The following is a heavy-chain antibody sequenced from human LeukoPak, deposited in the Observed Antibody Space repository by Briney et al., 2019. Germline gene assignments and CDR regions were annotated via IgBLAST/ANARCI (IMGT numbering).Heavy chain of an antibody. CDR1: GYTFTSYG. CDR3: ARGSGRHYYYYGMDV. CDR2: ISAYNGNT. V-gene: IGHV1-18*01. Sequence: ASVKVSCKASGYTFTSYGISWVRQAPGQGLEWMGWISAYNGNTNYAQKLQGRVTMTTDTSTSTAYMEPRSLRSDDTAVYYCARGSGRHYYYYGMDVWGQGTTVTVSS. D-gene: IGHD1-26*01. J-gene: IGHJ6*02.